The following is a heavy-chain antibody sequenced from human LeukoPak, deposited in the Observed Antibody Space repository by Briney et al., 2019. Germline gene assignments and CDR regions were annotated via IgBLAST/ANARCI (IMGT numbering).Heavy chain of an antibody. CDR2: ISGSGGST. CDR1: GFTFSSYA. D-gene: IGHD5-18*01. V-gene: IGHV3-23*01. J-gene: IGHJ4*02. CDR3: AKPRGYSYGYINFDY. Sequence: PGGSLRLSCAASGFTFSSYAMSWVRQAPGKGLEWVSAISGSGGSTYYADSVKGRFTISRDNSKNTLYLQMNSLRAEDTAVYYCAKPRGYSYGYINFDYWGQGTLVTVSS.